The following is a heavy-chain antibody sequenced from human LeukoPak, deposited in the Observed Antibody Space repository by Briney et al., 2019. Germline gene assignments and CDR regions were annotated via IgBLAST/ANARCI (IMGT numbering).Heavy chain of an antibody. V-gene: IGHV1-69*05. D-gene: IGHD6-19*01. J-gene: IGHJ4*02. CDR2: IISIFGTA. CDR3: ARGNWDSSGWYYDY. Sequence: ASVKVSCKASGGTFSSYAISWVRQAPGQRLEWMGRIISIFGTANYAQKFQGRVTITTDESTNTAYMELSSPRSEDTAVYYCARGNWDSSGWYYDYWGQGTLVTVSS. CDR1: GGTFSSYA.